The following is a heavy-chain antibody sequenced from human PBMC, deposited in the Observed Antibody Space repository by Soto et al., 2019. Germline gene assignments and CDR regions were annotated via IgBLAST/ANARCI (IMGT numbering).Heavy chain of an antibody. CDR2: IYHSGST. D-gene: IGHD3-10*01. CDR1: GGSISSSNW. CDR3: ARALYYGSGSYYYYGMDV. Sequence: SETLSLTCAVSGGSISSSNWWSWVRQPPGKGLEWIGEIYHSGSTNYNPSLKSRVTISIDKSTNQFSLKLSSVTAADTAVFYWARALYYGSGSYYYYGMDVWGQGTTVTVSS. J-gene: IGHJ6*02. V-gene: IGHV4-4*02.